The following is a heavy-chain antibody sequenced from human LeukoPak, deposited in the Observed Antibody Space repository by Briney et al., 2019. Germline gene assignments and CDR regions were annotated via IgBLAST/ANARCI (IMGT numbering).Heavy chain of an antibody. CDR3: AKALLDYDILTGPDY. CDR2: ISGSGGRT. V-gene: IGHV3-23*01. Sequence: GGSLRLSCAASGFTFSSYWMNWVRQAPGKGLEWVSAISGSGGRTYYADSVKGRFTISRDNSKNTLYLQMNSLRAEDTAVYYCAKALLDYDILTGPDYWGQGTLVTVSS. D-gene: IGHD3-9*01. J-gene: IGHJ4*02. CDR1: GFTFSSYW.